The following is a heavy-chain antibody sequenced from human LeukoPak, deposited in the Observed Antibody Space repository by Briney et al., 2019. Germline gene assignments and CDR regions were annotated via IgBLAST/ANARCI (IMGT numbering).Heavy chain of an antibody. J-gene: IGHJ4*02. CDR1: GGSVSSGSYY. CDR3: ARSSTYYYDSSGYFDY. Sequence: SETLSLTCTGSGGSVSSGSYYWSWIRQPPGKGLEWIGYIYYSGSTNYNPSLKSRVTISVDTSKNQFSLKLSSVTAADTAVYYCARSSTYYYDSSGYFDYWGQGTLVTVSS. V-gene: IGHV4-61*01. CDR2: IYYSGST. D-gene: IGHD3-22*01.